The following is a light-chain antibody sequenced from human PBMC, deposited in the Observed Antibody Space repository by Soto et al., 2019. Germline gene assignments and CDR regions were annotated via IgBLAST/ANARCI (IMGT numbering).Light chain of an antibody. J-gene: IGKJ5*01. CDR1: QSVSSSY. CDR2: GAS. Sequence: EIVLTQSPGTLSLSPGERATLSGRASQSVSSSYLAWYQQKPDQAPRLLIYGASSRPTGIPDRFSGTGSGADLTLTISRLEPEDFAVYYCQQYGSSPLTFGQGTRLGIK. V-gene: IGKV3-20*01. CDR3: QQYGSSPLT.